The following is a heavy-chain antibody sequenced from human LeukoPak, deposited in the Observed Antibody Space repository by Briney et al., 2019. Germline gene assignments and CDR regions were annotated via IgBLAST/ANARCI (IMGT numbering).Heavy chain of an antibody. CDR1: GYTFTSYY. CDR2: VNPTSGGT. J-gene: IGHJ4*02. CDR3: ARDHESYYGSGSYYPGGCDY. D-gene: IGHD3-10*01. Sequence: ASVKVSCKTSGYTFTSYYMHWVRQAPGQGLEWMGWVNPTSGGTNYAQKFQGRVTMTRDTSISTAYMELSRLRSEDTAVYYCARDHESYYGSGSYYPGGCDYWGQGTLVTVSS. V-gene: IGHV1-2*02.